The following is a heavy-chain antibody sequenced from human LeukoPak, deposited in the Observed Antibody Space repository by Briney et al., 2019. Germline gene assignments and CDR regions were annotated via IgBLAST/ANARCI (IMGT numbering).Heavy chain of an antibody. CDR1: GGSISSYY. CDR2: IYYSGST. CDR3: ARSKAVAAPYYYYYMDV. D-gene: IGHD6-19*01. V-gene: IGHV4-59*07. Sequence: PSDTLSLTCTVSGGSISSYYWSWVRQPPGKGLEWIGYIYYSGSTNYNHSLKSRVTISVDTFKSQFSLKLSSVTAAATAVYYCARSKAVAAPYYYYYMDVWGKGTTVTVSS. J-gene: IGHJ6*03.